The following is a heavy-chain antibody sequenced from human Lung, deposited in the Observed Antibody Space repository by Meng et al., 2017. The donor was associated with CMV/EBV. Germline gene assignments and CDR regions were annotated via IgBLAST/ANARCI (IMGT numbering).Heavy chain of an antibody. CDR1: GYTLTGYY. V-gene: IGHV1-2*06. CDR3: ARFGEVIDY. J-gene: IGHJ4*02. CDR2: INPNSGST. D-gene: IGHD3-10*01. Sequence: QLQLVQSGAEVKKPGASVKVSCTTSGYTLTGYYTHWVRQAPGQGLEWMGRINPNSGSTDYAQKFQGRANLTRDTSINTAYMELNRLTSDDTAVYYCARFGEVIDYWGQGTLVTVSS.